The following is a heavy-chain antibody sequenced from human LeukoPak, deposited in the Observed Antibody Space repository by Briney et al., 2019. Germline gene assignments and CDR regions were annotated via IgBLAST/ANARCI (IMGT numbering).Heavy chain of an antibody. D-gene: IGHD2-15*01. CDR2: IYPGDSGT. V-gene: IGHV5-51*01. CDR3: ARGYCSGGSCSYYFDY. J-gene: IGHJ4*02. CDR1: GYSFTSYW. Sequence: GESLKISCKGSGYSFTSYWIGWVRQMPGKGREWMGIIYPGDSGTRYSPSFQGQVTISADKSISTAYLQWSSLKASDTAMYYCARGYCSGGSCSYYFDYWGQGTLVTVSS.